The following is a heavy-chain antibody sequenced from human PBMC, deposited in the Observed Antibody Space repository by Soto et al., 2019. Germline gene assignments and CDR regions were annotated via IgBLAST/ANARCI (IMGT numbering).Heavy chain of an antibody. Sequence: LVQSGGEMKKPGVSVKVSCEASGYTFTNYGITWVRQAPGQGLEWMGWISNYNGKTNYAQILQGRVTMTTDTSTRTAYMELTSLRSDDTATYYCARLQNYDILTGSSHSIDVWGQGTTVTVSS. CDR3: ARLQNYDILTGSSHSIDV. CDR2: ISNYNGKT. V-gene: IGHV1-18*01. D-gene: IGHD3-9*01. J-gene: IGHJ6*02. CDR1: GYTFTNYG.